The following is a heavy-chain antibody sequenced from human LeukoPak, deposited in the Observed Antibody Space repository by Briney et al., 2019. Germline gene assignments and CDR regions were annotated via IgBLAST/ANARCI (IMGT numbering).Heavy chain of an antibody. D-gene: IGHD6-19*01. CDR3: ARFAVHRRLTVAGQFGLDY. CDR1: GYIFTSYN. Sequence: ASVNVSCKASGYIFTSYNMYWVRQAPGQGLEWMGIINSSGGSTNYAQKFQGRVTMTRDTSTSTVYMELSSLRSEDTAVYYCARFAVHRRLTVAGQFGLDYWGQGTLVTVSS. V-gene: IGHV1-46*01. CDR2: INSSGGST. J-gene: IGHJ4*02.